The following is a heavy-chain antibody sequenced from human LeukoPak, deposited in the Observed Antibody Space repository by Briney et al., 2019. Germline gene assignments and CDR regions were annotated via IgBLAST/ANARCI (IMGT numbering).Heavy chain of an antibody. CDR2: IFYSGST. V-gene: IGHV4-59*11. CDR3: ARVGYSSGWSHFDL. CDR1: GGSFSSHY. D-gene: IGHD6-19*01. J-gene: IGHJ2*01. Sequence: SETLSLTCTVSGGSFSSHYWSWIRQPPGKGLEWIAYIFYSGSTNYNPSLRNRVTISVDTSKNQFSLKLSSVTAPDTAVYYCARVGYSSGWSHFDLWGRGNLVTVSS.